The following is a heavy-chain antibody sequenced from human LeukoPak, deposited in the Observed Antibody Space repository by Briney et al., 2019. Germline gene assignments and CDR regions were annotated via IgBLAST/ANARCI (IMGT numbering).Heavy chain of an antibody. J-gene: IGHJ4*02. CDR1: GYTFSGYW. CDR3: ARLPKFDSSGPYSRTFDY. CDR2: IYPVDSDT. D-gene: IGHD3-22*01. V-gene: IGHV5-51*01. Sequence: GESLKISCKGSGYTFSGYWIGWVRQMPGKGLEWMGIIYPVDSDTRYSPSFQGQVTTSADKSISTAYLQWSSLEASDTAMYFCARLPKFDSSGPYSRTFDYWGQGTLVTVSS.